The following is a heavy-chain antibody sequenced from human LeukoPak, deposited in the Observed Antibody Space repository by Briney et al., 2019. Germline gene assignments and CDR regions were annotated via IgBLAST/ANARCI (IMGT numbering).Heavy chain of an antibody. J-gene: IGHJ5*02. D-gene: IGHD4-17*01. CDR1: GFTFSSYG. CDR2: IRYDGSNK. CDR3: ARTDYGDYYPNWFDP. V-gene: IGHV3-30*02. Sequence: PGGSLRLSCAASGFTFSSYGMHWVRQAPGKGLEWVAFIRYDGSNKYYADSVKGRFTISRDNAKNSLYLQMNSLRVEDTAVYYCARTDYGDYYPNWFDPWGQGTLVTVSS.